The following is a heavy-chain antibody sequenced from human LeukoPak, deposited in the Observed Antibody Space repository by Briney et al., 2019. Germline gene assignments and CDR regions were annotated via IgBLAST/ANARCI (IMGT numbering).Heavy chain of an antibody. J-gene: IGHJ4*02. D-gene: IGHD3-10*01. V-gene: IGHV3-23*01. CDR3: AKVPSVRGVIITQGGYFDY. CDR2: ISGSGGST. Sequence: PGGSLRLSCAASGFTFSSYAMSWVRQAPGKGLEWVSAISGSGGSTYYADSVKGRFTISRDNSKNTLYLQMNSLRAEDTAVYYCAKVPSVRGVIITQGGYFDYWGQGTLATVSS. CDR1: GFTFSSYA.